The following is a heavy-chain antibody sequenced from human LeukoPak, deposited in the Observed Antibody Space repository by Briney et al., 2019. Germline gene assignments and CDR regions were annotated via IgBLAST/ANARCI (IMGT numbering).Heavy chain of an antibody. CDR1: GYSISSGYY. V-gene: IGHV4-38-2*02. D-gene: IGHD4-11*01. J-gene: IGHJ3*02. CDR2: IYHSGST. CDR3: ARIDYSNYPAFDI. Sequence: SETLSLTCTVSGYSISSGYYWGWIRQPPGKGLEWIGSIYHSGSTYYNPSLKSRVTISVDTSKNQFSLKLSSVTAADTAVYYCARIDYSNYPAFDIWGQGTMVTVSS.